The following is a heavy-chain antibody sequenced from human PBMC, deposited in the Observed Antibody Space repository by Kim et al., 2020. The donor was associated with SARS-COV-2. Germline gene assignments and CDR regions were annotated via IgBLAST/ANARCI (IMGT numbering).Heavy chain of an antibody. CDR2: INPNSGGT. CDR1: GYTFTGYY. J-gene: IGHJ5*02. Sequence: ASVKVSCKASGYTFTGYYMHWVRHAPGQGLEWMGRINPNSGGTNYAQKFQGRVTMTRDTSISTAYMELSRLRSDDTAVYYCARDLTDYIWGSYPPAGWFDPWGQGTLVTVSS. CDR3: ARDLTDYIWGSYPPAGWFDP. D-gene: IGHD3-16*02. V-gene: IGHV1-2*06.